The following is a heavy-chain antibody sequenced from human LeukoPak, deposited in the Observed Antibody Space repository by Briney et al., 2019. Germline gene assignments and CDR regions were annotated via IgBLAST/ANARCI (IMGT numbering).Heavy chain of an antibody. V-gene: IGHV4-39*01. Sequence: PSKTLSLTFTVSGGSISSSSHYWGWIRQPPGKGLEWIGSIYYSGSTYYNPSLESRVTISVDTSKNQFSLKLSSVTAADTAVYYCARGPDYDFWSGRVVYYYYMDVWGKGTTVTVSS. CDR3: ARGPDYDFWSGRVVYYYYMDV. D-gene: IGHD3-3*01. CDR1: GGSISSSSHY. J-gene: IGHJ6*03. CDR2: IYYSGST.